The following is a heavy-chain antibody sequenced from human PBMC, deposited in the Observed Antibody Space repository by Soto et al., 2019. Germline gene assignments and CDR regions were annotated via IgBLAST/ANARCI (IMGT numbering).Heavy chain of an antibody. CDR3: ARGVYSSGWLRKDYYYGMDV. Sequence: GGSLILSCAASGFTFSSYSRSWVRQAPGKGLEWVSYISSSSSYTNYADSVKGRFTISRDNAKNSLYLQMNSLRAEDTAVYYCARGVYSSGWLRKDYYYGMDVWGQGTTVTVSS. CDR1: GFTFSSYS. J-gene: IGHJ6*02. V-gene: IGHV3-11*06. CDR2: ISSSSSYT. D-gene: IGHD6-19*01.